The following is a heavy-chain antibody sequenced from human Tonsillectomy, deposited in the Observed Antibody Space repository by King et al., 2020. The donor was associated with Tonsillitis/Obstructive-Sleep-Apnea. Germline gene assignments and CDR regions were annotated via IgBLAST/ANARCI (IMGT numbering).Heavy chain of an antibody. Sequence: VQLVESGGGLVQPGRSLRLSCAASGFTFDDYAMHWVRQAPGKGLEWVSGISWNSGSIGYADSVKGRFTISRDNDKNSLYLQMNSLRTEDTALYYCAKEASHNSFFYYLVVWGKGPSVT. D-gene: IGHD2-21*01. CDR2: ISWNSGSI. CDR1: GFTFDDYA. J-gene: IGHJ6*03. V-gene: IGHV3-9*01. CDR3: AKEASHNSFFYYLVV.